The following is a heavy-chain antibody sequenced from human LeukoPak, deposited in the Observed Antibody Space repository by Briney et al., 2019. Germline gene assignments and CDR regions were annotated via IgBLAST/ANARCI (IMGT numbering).Heavy chain of an antibody. J-gene: IGHJ4*02. V-gene: IGHV4-59*01. CDR1: GDSINSYY. Sequence: SETLSLTCIVSGDSINSYYWSWIRQPPEKGLEWIGYIYYSGSTKYNPSLKSRVTISVDTPKNQFSLNLNSATAADTALYYCARTLWFGIKYYFDYWGQGTLVSVSS. CDR3: ARTLWFGIKYYFDY. CDR2: IYYSGST. D-gene: IGHD3-10*01.